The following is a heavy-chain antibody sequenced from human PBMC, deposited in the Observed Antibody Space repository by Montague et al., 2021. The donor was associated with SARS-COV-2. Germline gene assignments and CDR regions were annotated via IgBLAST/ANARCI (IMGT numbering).Heavy chain of an antibody. CDR1: GGSFSGYY. Sequence: SETLSLTSAVHGGSFSGYYWSWIRQPPGKGLEWIGEINDSGSTYYNPSLKSRVTISVDTSKNQFSLKLSSVTAADTAVYYCARGRAARSITIFGVVNPAIRYYYYMDVWGKGTTVTVSS. CDR2: INDSGST. D-gene: IGHD3-3*01. CDR3: ARGRAARSITIFGVVNPAIRYYYYMDV. V-gene: IGHV4-34*01. J-gene: IGHJ6*03.